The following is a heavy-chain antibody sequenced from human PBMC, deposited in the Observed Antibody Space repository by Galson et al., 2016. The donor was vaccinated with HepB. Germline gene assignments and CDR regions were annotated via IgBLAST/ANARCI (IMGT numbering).Heavy chain of an antibody. Sequence: ETLSLTCAVSGGSISNNNWWSWVRQPPGKGLEWIGEIYHSGSTDYNPSLKSRVTISLDKSESQFSLKLTSVTAADTAVYYCATDLSGLGTKDGFWGQGTLVTVSS. D-gene: IGHD1-26*01. V-gene: IGHV4-4*02. CDR2: IYHSGST. CDR3: ATDLSGLGTKDGF. J-gene: IGHJ4*02. CDR1: GGSISNNNW.